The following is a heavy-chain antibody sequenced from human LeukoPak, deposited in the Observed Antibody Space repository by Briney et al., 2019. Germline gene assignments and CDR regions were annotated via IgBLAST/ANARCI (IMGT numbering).Heavy chain of an antibody. V-gene: IGHV3-30*02. CDR1: GFTFSSFG. D-gene: IGHD2-15*01. Sequence: GGSLRLSCAASGFTFSSFGMHWVRQAPGKGLEWVAFIRYDGSNKYYADSVKGRFTISRDNSKNTLYLQMDRLRPEDTAVYYCAIAIWVAATASWFCFDSWGQGTLVTVSS. CDR2: IRYDGSNK. CDR3: AIAIWVAATASWFCFDS. J-gene: IGHJ4*02.